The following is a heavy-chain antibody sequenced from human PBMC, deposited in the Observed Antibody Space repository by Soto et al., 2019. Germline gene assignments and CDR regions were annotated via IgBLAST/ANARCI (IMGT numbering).Heavy chain of an antibody. CDR1: GFTFSSYA. Sequence: GGSLRLSCAASGFTFSSYAMSWVRQAPGKGLEWVSAISGSGGSTYYADSVKGRFTISRDNSKNTLYLQMNSLRAEDTAVYYCAKDVIYCSGGSCYYYDYMDVWGKGTTVTVSS. CDR3: AKDVIYCSGGSCYYYDYMDV. CDR2: ISGSGGST. D-gene: IGHD2-15*01. V-gene: IGHV3-23*01. J-gene: IGHJ6*03.